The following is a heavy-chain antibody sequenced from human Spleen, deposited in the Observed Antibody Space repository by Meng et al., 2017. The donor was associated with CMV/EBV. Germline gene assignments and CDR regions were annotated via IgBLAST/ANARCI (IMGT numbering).Heavy chain of an antibody. CDR1: GGSISSYY. CDR3: ARVRIAVAGRSYWYFDL. J-gene: IGHJ2*01. CDR2: IYYSGST. Sequence: SETLSLTCTVSGGSISSYYWSWIRQPPGKGLEWIGYIYYSGSTNYNPSLKSRVTISVDTSKNQFSLKLSSVTAADTAVYYCARVRIAVAGRSYWYFDLWGRGTLVTVSS. V-gene: IGHV4-59*12. D-gene: IGHD6-19*01.